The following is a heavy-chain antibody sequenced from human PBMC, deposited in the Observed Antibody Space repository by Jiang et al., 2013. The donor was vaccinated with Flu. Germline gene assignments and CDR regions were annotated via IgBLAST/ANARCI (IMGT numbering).Heavy chain of an antibody. CDR1: GGTFSSYA. D-gene: IGHD3-22*01. J-gene: IGHJ4*02. CDR3: ARPHPYYYDSYPGFDY. Sequence: SGAEVKKPGSSVKVSCKASGGTFSSYAISWVRQAPGQGLEWMGRIIPILGIANYAQKFQGRVTITADKSTSTAYMELSSLRSEDTAVYYCARPHPYYYDSYPGFDYWGQGTLVTVSS. CDR2: IIPILGIA. V-gene: IGHV1-69*04.